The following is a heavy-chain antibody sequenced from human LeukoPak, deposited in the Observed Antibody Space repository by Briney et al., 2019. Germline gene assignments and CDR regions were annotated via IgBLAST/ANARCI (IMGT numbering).Heavy chain of an antibody. CDR2: ISGSGSMT. D-gene: IGHD3-22*01. J-gene: IGHJ3*02. CDR3: AKTGDYFDSTDYYRPDAFDI. Sequence: GGSLRLSCAASGFIFSSYAMSWVRQAPGKGLEWVSAISGSGSMTYYADSVKGRFTISRDKSNNTLYLQMNSLRAEDTALYYCAKTGDYFDSTDYYRPDAFDIWGQGTMVTVSS. V-gene: IGHV3-23*01. CDR1: GFIFSSYA.